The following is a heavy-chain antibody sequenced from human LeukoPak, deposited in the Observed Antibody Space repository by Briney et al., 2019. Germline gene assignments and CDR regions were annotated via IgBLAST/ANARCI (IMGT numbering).Heavy chain of an antibody. Sequence: GGSLRLSCAASGFTFSNFAMSWVRQAPGKGLEWVSAVSGSGGGTYYADSVKGRFTISRDNSKNTLYLQMDSLRAEDTAVYYCAKDHGGLLWFGEFDYWGQGTLVTVSS. J-gene: IGHJ4*02. D-gene: IGHD3-10*01. CDR2: VSGSGGGT. V-gene: IGHV3-23*01. CDR1: GFTFSNFA. CDR3: AKDHGGLLWFGEFDY.